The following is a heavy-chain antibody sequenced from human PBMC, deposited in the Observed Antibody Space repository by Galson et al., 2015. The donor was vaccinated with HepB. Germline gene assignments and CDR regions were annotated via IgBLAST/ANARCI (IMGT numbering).Heavy chain of an antibody. CDR1: GFTFSTYT. J-gene: IGHJ3*02. V-gene: IGHV3-21*04. CDR2: ISSSSRYI. CDR3: AKEQMTTVTIGDAFDI. D-gene: IGHD4-17*01. Sequence: SLRLSCAASGFTFSTYTMNWVRQAPGKGLEWVSSISSSSRYIYYADSVKGRFTISRDNAKNSLYLQMNSLRAEDTAVYYCAKEQMTTVTIGDAFDIWGQGTMVTVSS.